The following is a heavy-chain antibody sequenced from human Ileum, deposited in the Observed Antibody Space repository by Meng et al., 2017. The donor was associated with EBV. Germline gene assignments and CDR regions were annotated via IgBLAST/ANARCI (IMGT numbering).Heavy chain of an antibody. Sequence: GRWGGSGGGLVKPGESLRLSCAASGFTFTNAHMTWVRQAPGKGLEWVGRIKRTTDGGTTDYAAPVKGRFTISRDDSKNTLYLQMNSLKTEDTAVYYCTDVGGDMIWGQGTLVTVSS. V-gene: IGHV3-15*01. CDR3: TDVGGDMI. J-gene: IGHJ4*02. CDR2: IKRTTDGGTT. CDR1: GFTFTNAH. D-gene: IGHD3-16*01.